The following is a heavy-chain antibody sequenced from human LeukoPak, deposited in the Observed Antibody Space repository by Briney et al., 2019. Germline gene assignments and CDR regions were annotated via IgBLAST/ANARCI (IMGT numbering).Heavy chain of an antibody. J-gene: IGHJ4*02. Sequence: SETLSLTCTVSGGSIIGYYLSWVRQPPGKGLEWIGYIYYSGTTNYNPSPKSRVTISVDTSKNQFSLKLNSVTAADTAVYYCARGHNVGNYNSHYWGQGTLVTVSS. CDR3: ARGHNVGNYNSHY. CDR1: GGSIIGYY. D-gene: IGHD3-10*01. V-gene: IGHV4-59*01. CDR2: IYYSGTT.